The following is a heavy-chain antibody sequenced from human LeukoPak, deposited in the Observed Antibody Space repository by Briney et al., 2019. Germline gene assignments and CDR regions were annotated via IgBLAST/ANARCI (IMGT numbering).Heavy chain of an antibody. CDR1: GYTFTSYY. CDR2: INPSGGST. J-gene: IGHJ6*02. D-gene: IGHD1-1*01. Sequence: ASVKVSCKASGYTFTSYYMHWVRQAPGQGLEWMGIINPSGGSTSYAQKFQGRVTMTRDTSTSTVYMELSSLRSEDTAVYYCARERLRQYGMDYGMDVWGQGTTVTVSS. CDR3: ARERLRQYGMDYGMDV. V-gene: IGHV1-46*01.